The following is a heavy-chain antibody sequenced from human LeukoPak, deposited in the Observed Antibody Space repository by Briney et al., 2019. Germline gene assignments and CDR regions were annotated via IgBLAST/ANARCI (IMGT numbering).Heavy chain of an antibody. CDR2: INHSGST. Sequence: SETLSLTCAVYGGSFSGYYWSWIRQPPGKGLEWIGEINHSGSTNYNPSLKSRVTISVDTSKNHFSLKLSSVTAADTAVYYCAREYCSSTSCLVSYFDYWGQGTLVTVSS. CDR1: GGSFSGYY. J-gene: IGHJ4*02. V-gene: IGHV4-34*01. D-gene: IGHD2-2*01. CDR3: AREYCSSTSCLVSYFDY.